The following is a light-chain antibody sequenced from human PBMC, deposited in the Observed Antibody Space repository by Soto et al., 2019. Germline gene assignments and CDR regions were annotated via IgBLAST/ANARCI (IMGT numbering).Light chain of an antibody. CDR3: CSYAGSYTVV. CDR2: EVS. J-gene: IGLJ2*01. V-gene: IGLV2-14*01. CDR1: SSDVGGYNY. Sequence: QSALTQPASVSGSPGQSITISCTGTSSDVGGYNYVSWYQQHPGKAPKLMIYEVSNRPSGVSNRFSGSKSGNTASLTISGLQAGDEAEYYCCSYAGSYTVVFGGGTKLTVL.